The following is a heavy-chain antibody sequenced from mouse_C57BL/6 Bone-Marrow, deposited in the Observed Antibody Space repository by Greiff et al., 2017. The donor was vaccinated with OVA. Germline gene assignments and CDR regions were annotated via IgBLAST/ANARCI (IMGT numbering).Heavy chain of an antibody. CDR3: ARGGTMIHWYFDV. CDR2: INYDGSST. CDR1: GFTFSDYY. J-gene: IGHJ1*03. Sequence: EVKVEESEGGLVQPGRSMKLSCTASGFTFSDYYMAWVRQVPEKGLEWVANINYDGSSTYYLDSLKSRFIISRDNAKNILYLQMSSLKSEDTATYYCARGGTMIHWYFDVWGTGTTVTVSS. D-gene: IGHD2-4*01. V-gene: IGHV5-16*01.